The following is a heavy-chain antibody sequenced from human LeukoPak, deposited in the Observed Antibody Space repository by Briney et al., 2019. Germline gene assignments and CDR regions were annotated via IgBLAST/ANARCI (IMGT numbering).Heavy chain of an antibody. V-gene: IGHV3-21*01. CDR3: ARVKYYDFWSGYYSSGISAFDI. CDR1: GFTFSSYS. J-gene: IGHJ3*02. CDR2: ISSSSSYI. D-gene: IGHD3-3*01. Sequence: GGSLRLSCAASGFTFSSYSMNWVRQAPGKGLEWVSSISSSSSYIYYADSVKGRFTISRDNAKNSLYLQMNSLRAEDTAVYYCARVKYYDFWSGYYSSGISAFDIWGQGTMVTVSS.